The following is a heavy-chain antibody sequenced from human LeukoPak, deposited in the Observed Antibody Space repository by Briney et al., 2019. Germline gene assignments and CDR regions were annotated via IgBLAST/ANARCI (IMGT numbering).Heavy chain of an antibody. CDR1: GYTFTGYY. D-gene: IGHD5-18*01. Sequence: GASVKVSCKASGYTFTGYYMHWVRQAPGQGLEWMGGIIPIFGTANYAQKFQGRVTITADESTSTAYMELSSLRSEDTAVYYCASSGYSYGLVGYYYGMDVWGQGTTVTVSS. CDR2: IIPIFGTA. J-gene: IGHJ6*02. V-gene: IGHV1-69*13. CDR3: ASSGYSYGLVGYYYGMDV.